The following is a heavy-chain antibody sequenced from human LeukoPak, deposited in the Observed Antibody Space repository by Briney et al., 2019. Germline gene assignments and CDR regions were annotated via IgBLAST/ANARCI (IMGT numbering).Heavy chain of an antibody. Sequence: SETLSLTCTVSGGSISSYYWSWIRQPAGKGLEWIGRIYTSGSTNYNPSLKSRVTMSVDTSKNQFSLKLSSVTAADTAVYYCARDPFRPGDSIAARVSWGQGTLVTVSS. CDR2: IYTSGST. V-gene: IGHV4-4*07. J-gene: IGHJ5*02. CDR3: ARDPFRPGDSIAARVS. D-gene: IGHD6-6*01. CDR1: GGSISSYY.